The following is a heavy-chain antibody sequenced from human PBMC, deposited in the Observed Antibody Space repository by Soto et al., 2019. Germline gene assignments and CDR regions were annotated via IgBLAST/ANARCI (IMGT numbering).Heavy chain of an antibody. D-gene: IGHD6-6*01. Sequence: QVQLVQSGAEVKKPGASVKVSCKASGNTFTSYGISWVRQAPGQGLEWMGWISGYNGNTNYAQKLQGRVTMNTDTSTSTADMERRSLRSDDTAVYYCARGSIAARHRGIYSFDYWGQGTLVTVSS. CDR2: ISGYNGNT. CDR1: GNTFTSYG. V-gene: IGHV1-18*01. CDR3: ARGSIAARHRGIYSFDY. J-gene: IGHJ4*02.